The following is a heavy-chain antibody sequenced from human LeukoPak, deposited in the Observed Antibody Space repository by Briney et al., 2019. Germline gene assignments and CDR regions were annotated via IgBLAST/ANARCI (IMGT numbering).Heavy chain of an antibody. Sequence: WGSLRLSFAASGFTFSNHWISLVRQAPGKGLEWVANIKEDGSDKYYVDSVKGRFTISRDNAKNSQYLQMNSLRAEDTAVYYCARDTGYNTFDYWGQGTLVTVSS. CDR3: ARDTGYNTFDY. V-gene: IGHV3-7*05. D-gene: IGHD5-24*01. J-gene: IGHJ4*02. CDR1: GFTFSNHW. CDR2: IKEDGSDK.